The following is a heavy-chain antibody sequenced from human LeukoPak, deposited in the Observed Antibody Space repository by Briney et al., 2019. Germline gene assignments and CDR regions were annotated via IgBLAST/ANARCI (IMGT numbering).Heavy chain of an antibody. CDR2: ISGSGGST. CDR3: AKDLLIAVAGLFDY. CDR1: GFTFSSYA. D-gene: IGHD6-19*01. Sequence: GGSLRLSCAASGFTFSSYAMSWVRQAPGRGLEWVSAISGSGGSTYYADSVKGRFTISGDNSKNTLYLQMNSLRAEDTAVYYCAKDLLIAVAGLFDYWGQGTLVTVSS. J-gene: IGHJ4*02. V-gene: IGHV3-23*01.